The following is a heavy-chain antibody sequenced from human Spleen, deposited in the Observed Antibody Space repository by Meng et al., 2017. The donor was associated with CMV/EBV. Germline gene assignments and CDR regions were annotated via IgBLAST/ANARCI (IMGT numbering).Heavy chain of an antibody. D-gene: IGHD7-27*01. CDR2: INPNRSVT. J-gene: IGHJ4*02. Sequence: SGYIFTDYYMHWVRQAPGQGLEWLGWINPNRSVTNYAQKFQGRVTMTRDTSISTGYMELSRLRSDDTAVYYCARDRVITGEPFGYWGQGTLVTVSS. V-gene: IGHV1-2*02. CDR1: GYIFTDYY. CDR3: ARDRVITGEPFGY.